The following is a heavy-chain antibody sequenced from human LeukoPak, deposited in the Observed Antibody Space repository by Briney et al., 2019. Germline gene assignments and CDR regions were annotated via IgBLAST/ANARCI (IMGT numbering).Heavy chain of an antibody. CDR3: ARRYCSSTSCYVNDY. D-gene: IGHD2-2*01. CDR2: ISSSSSYI. V-gene: IGHV3-21*01. CDR1: GFTFSSYS. Sequence: GGSLRLSCAASGFTFSSYSMNWVRQAPGKGREWVSSISSSSSYIYYADSVKGRFTISRDNAKNSLYLQMNSLRAEDTAVYYCARRYCSSTSCYVNDYWGQGTLVTVSS. J-gene: IGHJ4*02.